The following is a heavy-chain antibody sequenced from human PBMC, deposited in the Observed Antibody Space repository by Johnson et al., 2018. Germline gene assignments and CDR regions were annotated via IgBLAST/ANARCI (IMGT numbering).Heavy chain of an antibody. CDR2: IEKDGSEK. CDR3: ARGGLPTGWLFGDA. J-gene: IGHJ6*01. Sequence: VQLVQAGGGWVQPGGSLRLSCAVSGFTFSSYWMSWVRQAPGKGLEWVANIEKDGSEKYYVDAVKGRFTISRDNAKNSLYLEMNSLRAEGTAVYYCARGGLPTGWLFGDAWGQGTTVTVSS. D-gene: IGHD3-9*01. CDR1: GFTFSSYW. V-gene: IGHV3-7*01.